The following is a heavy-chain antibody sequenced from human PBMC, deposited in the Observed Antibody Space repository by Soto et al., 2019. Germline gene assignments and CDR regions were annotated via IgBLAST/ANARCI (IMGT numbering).Heavy chain of an antibody. D-gene: IGHD4-17*01. CDR2: IYYSGGT. J-gene: IGHJ4*02. CDR3: ATMHAYGDYAPFDN. V-gene: IGHV4-31*03. Sequence: QVKLQESGPGLVKPSQTLSLSCTVSGGSIRSGGYYWSWIRQHPGKGLEWIGYIYYSGGTDYNPSLKSRVTMSLATSKNQFSLRLTAVTAADTAVYFCATMHAYGDYAPFDNWGQGTLVTVAT. CDR1: GGSIRSGGYY.